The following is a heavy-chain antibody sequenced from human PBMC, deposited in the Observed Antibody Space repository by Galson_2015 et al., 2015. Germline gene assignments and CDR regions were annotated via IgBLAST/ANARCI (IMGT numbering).Heavy chain of an antibody. V-gene: IGHV5-51*01. J-gene: IGHJ4*02. CDR2: IYPDDSET. CDR3: TRHHYSSGWYEATFDY. Sequence: QSGAEVKKPGESLQISCKGSRYSFSNYWIGWVRQMPGKGLEWMGIIYPDDSETRYSPSFQGQVTISADKSISTAYLQWSSLKASDTATYYCTRHHYSSGWYEATFDYWGQGTLVTVSS. CDR1: RYSFSNYW. D-gene: IGHD6-19*01.